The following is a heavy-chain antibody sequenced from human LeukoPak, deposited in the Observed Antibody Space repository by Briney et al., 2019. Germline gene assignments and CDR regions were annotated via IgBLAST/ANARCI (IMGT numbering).Heavy chain of an antibody. J-gene: IGHJ4*02. CDR2: INPRGGSA. CDR1: GYTFTSYG. V-gene: IGHV1-46*01. Sequence: ASVKVSCKASGYTFTSYGISWVRQAPGQGLEWMGIINPRGGSATSAQRFQGRLTVTRDTSTSTVYMELSSLTSEDTAVYYCARDYHGSGSLTTFDSWGQGTLVTVSS. D-gene: IGHD3-10*01. CDR3: ARDYHGSGSLTTFDS.